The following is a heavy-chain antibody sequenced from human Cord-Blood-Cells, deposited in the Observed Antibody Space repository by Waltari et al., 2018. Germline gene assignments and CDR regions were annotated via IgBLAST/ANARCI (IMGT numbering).Heavy chain of an antibody. CDR3: ARIGTMVRGVARAFDI. Sequence: QLQLQESGPGLVKPSETLSLTCTVSGGSISSSSYYWGWIRQPPGKGLEWIGSIYYSGGTYYNPSLKSRVTISVDMSKNQFSLKLSSVTAADTAVYYCARIGTMVRGVARAFDIWGQGTMVTVSS. V-gene: IGHV4-39*01. CDR1: GGSISSSSYY. CDR2: IYYSGGT. D-gene: IGHD3-10*01. J-gene: IGHJ3*02.